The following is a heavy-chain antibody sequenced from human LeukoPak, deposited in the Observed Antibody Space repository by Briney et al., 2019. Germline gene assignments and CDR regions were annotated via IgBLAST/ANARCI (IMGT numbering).Heavy chain of an antibody. J-gene: IGHJ4*02. Sequence: GGSLRLSCAASGFTFSSYAMSWVREAPGKGLEWVSAISGSGGSTYYADSVKGRFTISRDNSKNTLYLQMNSLRAEDTAVYYCAKPHSLYYDSSGLFDYWGQGTLVTVSS. CDR2: ISGSGGST. D-gene: IGHD3-22*01. V-gene: IGHV3-23*01. CDR3: AKPHSLYYDSSGLFDY. CDR1: GFTFSSYA.